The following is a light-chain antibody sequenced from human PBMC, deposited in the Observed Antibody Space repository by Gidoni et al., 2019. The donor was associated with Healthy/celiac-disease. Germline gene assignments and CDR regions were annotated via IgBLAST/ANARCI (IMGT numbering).Light chain of an antibody. J-gene: IGLJ2*01. Sequence: QSALTQPASVSGSPGQSITIPCTGTSRDVGSYNYVSWYQQHPGKAPKLMIYEVSNRPSRVSNRFSGSKSGNTASLTISWLQAEDEADYYCSSYTSSSTLDVVFGGGTKLTVL. CDR2: EVS. CDR3: SSYTSSSTLDVV. V-gene: IGLV2-14*01. CDR1: SRDVGSYNY.